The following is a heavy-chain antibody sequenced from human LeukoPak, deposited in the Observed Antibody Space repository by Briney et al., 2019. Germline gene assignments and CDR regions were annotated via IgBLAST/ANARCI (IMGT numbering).Heavy chain of an antibody. CDR1: GGSISSYY. V-gene: IGHV4-59*08. CDR3: AGTVAGPNWFDS. Sequence: SETLSLTRNVSGGSISSYYWSWIRQPPGKRLEWIGYIHYSGSTKYNPSLKSRVSISLDTPKNQFSLRLSPVTAADAAVYYCAGTVAGPNWFDSWGQGTQITVSS. J-gene: IGHJ5*01. D-gene: IGHD6-19*01. CDR2: IHYSGST.